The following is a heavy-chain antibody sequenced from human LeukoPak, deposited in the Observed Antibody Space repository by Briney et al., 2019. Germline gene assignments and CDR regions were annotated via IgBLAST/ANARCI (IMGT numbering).Heavy chain of an antibody. J-gene: IGHJ4*02. CDR1: GYTFTGYY. Sequence: ASVKVSCKASGYTFTGYYIHWVRQAPGQGLEWMGWINPNSGDTNYAQKFQGGVTMTSDTSISTAYMELSRLRSDDTAMYYCANLPLNSGVDYWGQGTLVTVSS. V-gene: IGHV1-2*02. D-gene: IGHD1-26*01. CDR3: ANLPLNSGVDY. CDR2: INPNSGDT.